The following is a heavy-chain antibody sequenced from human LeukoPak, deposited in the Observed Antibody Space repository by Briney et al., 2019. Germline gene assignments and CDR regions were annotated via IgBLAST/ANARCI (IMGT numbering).Heavy chain of an antibody. J-gene: IGHJ6*04. CDR2: IYPGGVT. D-gene: IGHD3-22*01. Sequence: GGSLRLSCAASGFTFSSFGMHWIRQAPERGLEWLSVIYPGGVTKYAESVKGRFTVSRDIAKNTVYLEMNDLRAEDTALYYCAREIGYYFDSDDSRLRGRLDVWGKGTSVTVSS. V-gene: IGHV3-NL1*01. CDR1: GFTFSSFG. CDR3: AREIGYYFDSDDSRLRGRLDV.